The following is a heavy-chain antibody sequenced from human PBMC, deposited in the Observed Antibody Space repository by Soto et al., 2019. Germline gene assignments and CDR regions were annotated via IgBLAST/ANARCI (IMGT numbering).Heavy chain of an antibody. CDR3: GGVGDAAAPGYFAY. CDR1: GGSISSYY. D-gene: IGHD3-3*01. CDR2: IFDSGST. Sequence: SETLSLTCTVSGGSISSYYWSWIRQPPGKGLEWIGNIFDSGSTNYNPSLKSRVTISVDTSKNQFSLKVRSVTAADTAVYYCGGVGDAAAPGYFAYWGQGTLVPAPS. V-gene: IGHV4-59*01. J-gene: IGHJ4*02.